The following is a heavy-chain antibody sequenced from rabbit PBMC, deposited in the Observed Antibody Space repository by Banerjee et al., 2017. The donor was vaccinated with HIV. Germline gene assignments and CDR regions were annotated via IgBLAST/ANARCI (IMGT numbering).Heavy chain of an antibody. J-gene: IGHJ3*01. Sequence: QSLEESGGDLVKPGASLTLTCTASGFSFSSSYYMCWVRQAPGKGLEWIACIYAGNSNTYYASWAKGRFTISLDNAQNTVFLQMTSLTAADTATYFCARGLVAGVLDLWGQGTLVTVS. CDR3: ARGLVAGVLDL. CDR1: GFSFSSSYY. CDR2: IYAGNSNT. D-gene: IGHD3-3*01. V-gene: IGHV1S40*01.